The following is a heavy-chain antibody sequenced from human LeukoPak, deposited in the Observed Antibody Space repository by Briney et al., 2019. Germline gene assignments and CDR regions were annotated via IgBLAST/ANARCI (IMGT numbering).Heavy chain of an antibody. D-gene: IGHD2-15*01. Sequence: ASVKVSCKASGYTFTGYYMHWVRQAPGQGLEWMGRINPNSGGTNYAQKFQGRVTMTRDTSISTAYMELSGLRSDDTAVYYCASGRYCSGGSCPNWFDPWGQGTLVTVSS. J-gene: IGHJ5*02. V-gene: IGHV1-2*06. CDR1: GYTFTGYY. CDR2: INPNSGGT. CDR3: ASGRYCSGGSCPNWFDP.